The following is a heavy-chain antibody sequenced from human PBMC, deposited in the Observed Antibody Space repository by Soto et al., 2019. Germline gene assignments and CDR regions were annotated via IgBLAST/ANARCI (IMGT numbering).Heavy chain of an antibody. V-gene: IGHV3-74*01. J-gene: IGHJ5*02. CDR1: GFAFSYYW. CDR2: INSDGSST. D-gene: IGHD5-12*01. CDR3: ALEPSGYDA. Sequence: PGGSLRLSCAASGFAFSYYWMHWVRQAPGKGLVWVSRINSDGSSTSYADSVKGRFTISRDNAKNTLYLQMNSLRAEDTAVYYCALEPSGYDAWCQGTLVTVSS.